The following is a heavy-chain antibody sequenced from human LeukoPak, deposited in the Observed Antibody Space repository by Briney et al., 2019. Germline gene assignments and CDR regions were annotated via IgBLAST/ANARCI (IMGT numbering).Heavy chain of an antibody. CDR2: LNWNGGST. CDR1: GFTFEKHG. CDR3: ARDGSYIGLDV. Sequence: PGGSLRLSCAASGFTFEKHGMSWVRQAPGKGLEWVSGLNWNGGSTGYADSVKGRFTISRDNAKKSLYLQMNSLRAEDTALYYCARDGSYIGLDVWGQGTMVTVSS. V-gene: IGHV3-20*04. J-gene: IGHJ3*01. D-gene: IGHD1-26*01.